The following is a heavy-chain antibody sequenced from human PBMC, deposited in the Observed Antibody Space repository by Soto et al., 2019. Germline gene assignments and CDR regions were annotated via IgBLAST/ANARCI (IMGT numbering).Heavy chain of an antibody. Sequence: GGSLRLSCAASGFTFSSYSMSWVRQAPGKGLEWVSAISCSGSSTYYADAVKGRFTISRDNTKNTLYLQMNSLSAEDSAVYYCWKDNYDCSGDYDYWGQGTLVTVSS. V-gene: IGHV3-23*01. J-gene: IGHJ4*02. D-gene: IGHD3-22*01. CDR3: WKDNYDCSGDYDY. CDR1: GFTFSSYS. CDR2: ISCSGSST.